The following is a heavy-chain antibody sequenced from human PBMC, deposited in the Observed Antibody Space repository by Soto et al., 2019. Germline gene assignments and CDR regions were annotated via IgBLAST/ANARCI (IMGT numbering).Heavy chain of an antibody. CDR1: GFTFSSYA. CDR2: ISGSGGST. D-gene: IGHD3-22*01. Sequence: GGSLRLSCAAPGFTFSSYAMSWVRQAPGKGLEWVSAISGSGGSTYYADSVKGRFTISRDSSKNTLYLQMNSLRAEDTAVYYCARGPHIVVRYEGFDIWGQGTMVTVSS. J-gene: IGHJ3*02. V-gene: IGHV3-23*01. CDR3: ARGPHIVVRYEGFDI.